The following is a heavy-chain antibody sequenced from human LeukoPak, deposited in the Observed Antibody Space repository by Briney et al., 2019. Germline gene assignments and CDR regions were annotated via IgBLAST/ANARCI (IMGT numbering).Heavy chain of an antibody. CDR1: GFTFSNYG. CDR3: ATCYNFWSGYCFDY. D-gene: IGHD3-3*01. Sequence: SGGSLRLSCATSGFTFSNYGMYWVRQAPGKGLEWVAVIWYDGSNIHYGDSVRGRFTISRDNSMNTLYLQMNSLRAEDTAVYYCATCYNFWSGYCFDYWGQGTLVTVSS. V-gene: IGHV3-33*01. CDR2: IWYDGSNI. J-gene: IGHJ4*02.